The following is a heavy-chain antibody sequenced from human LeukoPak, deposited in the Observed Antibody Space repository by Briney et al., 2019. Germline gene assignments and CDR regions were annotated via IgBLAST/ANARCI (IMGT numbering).Heavy chain of an antibody. D-gene: IGHD1-14*01. Sequence: GASVRVSCQASGYRFTGFEVHWLRQAPGQGFHWMGRINPNTGDTKVSQTFRGRVTLTRDTSISTAYMDLSNLRSDDTALYYCARDTGLTPIYWGQGSLVTVSS. V-gene: IGHV1-2*02. CDR2: INPNTGDT. CDR3: ARDTGLTPIY. CDR1: GYRFTGFE. J-gene: IGHJ4*02.